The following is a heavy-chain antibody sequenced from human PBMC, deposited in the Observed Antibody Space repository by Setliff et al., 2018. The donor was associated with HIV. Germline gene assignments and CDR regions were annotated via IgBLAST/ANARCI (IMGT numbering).Heavy chain of an antibody. CDR2: IYYSGNT. Sequence: SETLSLTCTVSGGSLSSSNYYCGWIRQPPGKGLEWIGSIYYSGNTYYNPSLKSRVTISVDTSKNQFSLKLSSVTAADTAVYYCARHSIPLVVGVPERDDAFDIWGQGTMVTVSS. J-gene: IGHJ3*02. D-gene: IGHD3-22*01. CDR3: ARHSIPLVVGVPERDDAFDI. V-gene: IGHV4-39*01. CDR1: GGSLSSSNYY.